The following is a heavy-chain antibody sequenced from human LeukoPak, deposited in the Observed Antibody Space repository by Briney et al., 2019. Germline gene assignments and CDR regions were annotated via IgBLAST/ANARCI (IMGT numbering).Heavy chain of an antibody. D-gene: IGHD2-15*01. CDR1: GFTFSNYE. CDR3: AMGYCSGGSCYFDY. J-gene: IGHJ4*02. V-gene: IGHV3-48*03. Sequence: GGSLRLSCAASGFTFSNYEMNWVRQAPGKGLEWVSYISSSGSTTYYADSVKGRFTISRDNAKNSLYLQMNSLRAEDTAVYYCAMGYCSGGSCYFDYWGQGTLVTVSS. CDR2: ISSSGSTT.